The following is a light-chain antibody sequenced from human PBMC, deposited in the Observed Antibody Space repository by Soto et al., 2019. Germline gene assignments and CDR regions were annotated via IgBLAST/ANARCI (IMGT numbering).Light chain of an antibody. CDR1: QSVSSN. CDR3: QQYNNWPRT. CDR2: GAS. Sequence: EIVXTXSPGXXXXXXGERATLSCRASQSVSSNLAWYQQKPGQAPRLLIYGASTRATGIPARFSGSRSGTEFTLTISSLQSEDFAVYYCQQYNNWPRTFGQGTKVEIK. V-gene: IGKV3-15*01. J-gene: IGKJ1*01.